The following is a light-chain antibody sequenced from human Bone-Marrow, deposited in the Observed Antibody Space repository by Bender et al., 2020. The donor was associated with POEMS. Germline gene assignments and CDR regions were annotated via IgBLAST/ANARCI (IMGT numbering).Light chain of an antibody. CDR1: VLTKKY. V-gene: IGLV3-27*01. CDR3: YSAADNNLRV. J-gene: IGLJ1*01. Sequence: SYELTQPSSVSVSPGQTARITCSGNVLTKKYARWFQQKPGQAPVLLIYKDSERPSGIPARFSGSSSGTTVTLTISGAQVEDEADYYCYSAADNNLRVFGSGTKVTVL. CDR2: KDS.